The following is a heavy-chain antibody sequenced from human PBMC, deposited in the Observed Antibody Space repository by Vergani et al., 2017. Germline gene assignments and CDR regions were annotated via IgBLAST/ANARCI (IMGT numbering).Heavy chain of an antibody. J-gene: IGHJ4*02. CDR2: INHSGST. CDR3: ARVGDSSMVRGVALH. V-gene: IGHV4-34*01. CDR1: GGSFSGYY. D-gene: IGHD3-10*01. Sequence: QVQLQQWGAGLLKPSETLSLTCAVYGGSFSGYYWSWIRQPPGKGLEWIGEINHSGSTNYNPSLKSRVTISVDTSKNQFSLKLSSVTAADTAEYYCARVGDSSMVRGVALHWGQGTLVTVSS.